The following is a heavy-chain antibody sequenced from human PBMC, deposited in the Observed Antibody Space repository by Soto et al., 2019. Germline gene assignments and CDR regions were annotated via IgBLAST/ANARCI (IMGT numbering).Heavy chain of an antibody. CDR2: ISWDGGST. CDR1: GFTFDVYT. J-gene: IGHJ4*02. CDR3: AREGHYYDSSGYYLDY. D-gene: IGHD3-22*01. Sequence: HPGGSLRLSCAASGFTFDVYTMHWVRQAPGKGLEWVSLISWDGGSTYYADSVKGRFTISRDNSKNSLYLQMNSLRTEDTALYYCAREGHYYDSSGYYLDYWGQGTLVTVSS. V-gene: IGHV3-43*01.